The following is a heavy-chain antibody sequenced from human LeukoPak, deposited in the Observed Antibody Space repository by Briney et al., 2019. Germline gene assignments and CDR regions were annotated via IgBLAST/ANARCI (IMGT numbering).Heavy chain of an antibody. V-gene: IGHV4-34*01. J-gene: IGHJ4*02. Sequence: SETLSLTCAVYGGSFSSYYWSWIRQPPGKGLEWIGEINHSGSTNYNPSLKSRVTISVDTSKNQFSLKLSSVTAADTAVYYCAGYGSGSYYNGPDFDYWGQGTLVTVSS. CDR2: INHSGST. CDR1: GGSFSSYY. D-gene: IGHD3-10*01. CDR3: AGYGSGSYYNGPDFDY.